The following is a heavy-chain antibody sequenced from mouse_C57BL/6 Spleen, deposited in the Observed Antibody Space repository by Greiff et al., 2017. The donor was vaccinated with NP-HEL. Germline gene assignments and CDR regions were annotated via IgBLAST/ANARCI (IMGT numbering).Heavy chain of an antibody. V-gene: IGHV5-17*01. CDR3: ARRYGSSYGYFDV. CDR2: ISSGSSTI. D-gene: IGHD1-1*01. J-gene: IGHJ1*03. Sequence: DVKLVESGGGLVKPGGSLKLSCAASGFTFSDYGMHWVRQAPEKGLEWVAYISSGSSTIYYVDTVKGRFTISRDNAKNTLFLQMTSLRSEDTAMYYCARRYGSSYGYFDVWGTGTTVTVSS. CDR1: GFTFSDYG.